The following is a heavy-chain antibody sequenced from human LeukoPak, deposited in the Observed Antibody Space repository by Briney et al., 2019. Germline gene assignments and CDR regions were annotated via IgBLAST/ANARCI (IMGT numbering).Heavy chain of an antibody. D-gene: IGHD3-16*01. CDR3: ARDRSELIL. Sequence: PSETLSLTCTVSGYSISSGYHWGWIRQPPGKGLEWIGYIYYSGSTNYNPSLKSRVTISVDTSKNQFSLKLSSVTAADTAVYYCARDRSELILWGQGTLVTVSS. V-gene: IGHV4-61*01. CDR1: GYSISSGYH. J-gene: IGHJ4*02. CDR2: IYYSGST.